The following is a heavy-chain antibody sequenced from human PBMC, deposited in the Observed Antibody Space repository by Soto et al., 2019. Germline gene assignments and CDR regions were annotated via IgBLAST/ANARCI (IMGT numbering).Heavy chain of an antibody. Sequence: QVQLVQSGAEVKKPGASVQVSCKASGYTFTSYDINWVRQATGQGLEWMGWMNPNSGNTGYAQKFQGRVTMTRNTSISTAYMELSSLRSEDTAVYYCARDFIIRGEPGWVQGYVGYWGQGTLVTVSS. CDR3: ARDFIIRGEPGWVQGYVGY. CDR2: MNPNSGNT. J-gene: IGHJ4*02. D-gene: IGHD3-3*01. V-gene: IGHV1-8*01. CDR1: GYTFTSYD.